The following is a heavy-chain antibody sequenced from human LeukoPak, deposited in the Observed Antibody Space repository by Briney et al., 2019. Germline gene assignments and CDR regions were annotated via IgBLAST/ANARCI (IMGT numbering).Heavy chain of an antibody. CDR2: MNPNSGNT. CDR3: ARGPKPKLRYFDWFY. Sequence: ASVKVSCKASGYTFTSYDIKWVRQATGQGLEWMGWMNPNSGNTGYAQKFQGRVTMTRNTSISTAYMELSSLRSEDTAVYYCARGPKPKLRYFDWFYWGQGTLVTVSS. CDR1: GYTFTSYD. D-gene: IGHD3-9*01. J-gene: IGHJ4*02. V-gene: IGHV1-8*01.